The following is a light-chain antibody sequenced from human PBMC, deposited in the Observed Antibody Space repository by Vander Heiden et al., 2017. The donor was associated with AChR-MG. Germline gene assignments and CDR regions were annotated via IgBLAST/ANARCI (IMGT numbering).Light chain of an antibody. CDR2: DVR. CDR3: SSHTGTYTSVV. J-gene: IGLJ2*01. CDR1: SSDVGAYNY. Sequence: QSALTQPRPVSASPRQSVTISSTGTSSDVGAYNYVSRYQQHPGKAPKLMIYDVRKRPSGVSDRVSGSKSGNTASLTISGLQAEDEAEYYCSSHTGTYTSVVFGGGTKLTVL. V-gene: IGLV2-11*01.